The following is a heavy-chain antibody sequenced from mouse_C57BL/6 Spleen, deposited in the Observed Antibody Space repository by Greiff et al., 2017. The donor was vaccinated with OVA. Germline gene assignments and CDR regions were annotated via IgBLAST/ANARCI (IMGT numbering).Heavy chain of an antibody. Sequence: QVQLQQPGAELVKPGASVKLSCKASGYTFTSYWMHWVKQRPGRGLEWIGRIDPNSGGTKYNEKFKSKATLTVDKPSSTAYMQLSSLTSEDSAVYYCARPHYYGSSGGYFDVWGTGTTVTVSS. CDR1: GYTFTSYW. CDR2: IDPNSGGT. D-gene: IGHD1-1*01. CDR3: ARPHYYGSSGGYFDV. J-gene: IGHJ1*03. V-gene: IGHV1-72*01.